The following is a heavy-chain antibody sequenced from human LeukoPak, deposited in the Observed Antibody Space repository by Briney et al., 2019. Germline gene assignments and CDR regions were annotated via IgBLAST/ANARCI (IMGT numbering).Heavy chain of an antibody. Sequence: PGGSLRLSCAASGFTFSSYTMNWVRQAPGKGLEWVSSISSSSSYIYYADSVKGRFTISRDNAKNSLYLQMNSLRAEDTAVYYCARDTYDILTGYYKWAFDIWGQGTIVTVSS. CDR1: GFTFSSYT. CDR3: ARDTYDILTGYYKWAFDI. V-gene: IGHV3-21*06. D-gene: IGHD3-9*01. CDR2: ISSSSSYI. J-gene: IGHJ3*02.